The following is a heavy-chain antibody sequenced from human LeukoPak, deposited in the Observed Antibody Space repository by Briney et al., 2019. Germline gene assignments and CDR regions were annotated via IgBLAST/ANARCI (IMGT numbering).Heavy chain of an antibody. CDR3: AREIYGSGSYYNVYYYYYMDV. CDR2: INHSGST. Sequence: SETLPLTCAVYGGSFSGYYWSWIRQPPGKGLEWIGEINHSGSTNYNPSLKSRVTISVDTSKNQFSLKLSSVTAADTAVYYCAREIYGSGSYYNVYYYYYMDVWGKGTTVTVSS. J-gene: IGHJ6*03. V-gene: IGHV4-34*01. CDR1: GGSFSGYY. D-gene: IGHD3-10*01.